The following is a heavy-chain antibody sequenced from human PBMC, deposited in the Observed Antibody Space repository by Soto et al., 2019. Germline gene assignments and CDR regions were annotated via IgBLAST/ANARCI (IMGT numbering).Heavy chain of an antibody. CDR3: AREYGMDV. CDR1: GYSFNTYA. V-gene: IGHV1-18*01. CDR2: ISGYNHNT. J-gene: IGHJ6*02. Sequence: QVQLVQSGAEVKKPGASVKVSCKASGYSFNTYAISWVRQAPGQGHEWMGWISGYNHNTNYAGKFQGRVTVTADRSTSTAYMELRSLTSNDTAVYYCAREYGMDVWGQGTPVTVS.